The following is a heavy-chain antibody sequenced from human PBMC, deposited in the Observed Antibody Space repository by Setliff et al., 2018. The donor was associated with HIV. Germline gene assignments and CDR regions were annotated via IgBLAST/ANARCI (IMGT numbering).Heavy chain of an antibody. CDR2: LNAGNGDT. Sequence: GASVKVSCKASGYSFSNYAIHWVRQAPGQGLEWMGWLNAGNGDTKYSQNFQDRVAITRDTSASTAYMELSSLRSDDTAVYYCARGTAPRPASVLEFLEWLFPNWFDPWGQGTLVTVSS. CDR1: GYSFSNYA. V-gene: IGHV1-3*01. CDR3: ARGTAPRPASVLEFLEWLFPNWFDP. J-gene: IGHJ5*02. D-gene: IGHD3-3*02.